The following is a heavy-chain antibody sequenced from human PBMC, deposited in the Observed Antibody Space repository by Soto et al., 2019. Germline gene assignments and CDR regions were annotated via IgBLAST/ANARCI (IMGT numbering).Heavy chain of an antibody. J-gene: IGHJ4*02. Sequence: SETLSLTCTVSDGSISTYYCNWIRQPAGKGLGWIGRIDASGSTDYDPSLKSRVTMSVDTSKNQFSLRLSSVTAADTAVYYCARGGHDFWSGPFDYWGQGAQVTVSS. CDR3: ARGGHDFWSGPFDY. D-gene: IGHD3-3*01. V-gene: IGHV4-4*07. CDR2: IDASGST. CDR1: DGSISTYY.